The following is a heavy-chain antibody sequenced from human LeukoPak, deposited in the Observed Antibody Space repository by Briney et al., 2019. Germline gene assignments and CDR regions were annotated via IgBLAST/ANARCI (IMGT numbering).Heavy chain of an antibody. CDR1: GFTFSTYA. D-gene: IGHD2/OR15-2a*01. CDR3: ANSRGPRHWYFDV. CDR2: ISGSGGST. Sequence: GGSLRLSCAASGFTFSTYAMSWVRQAPGKGLEWVLTISGSGGSTYYADSVKGRFAISRDDSKNTLYLQVNSLRAEDTAVYYCANSRGPRHWYFDVWGRGTLVTVSS. V-gene: IGHV3-23*01. J-gene: IGHJ2*01.